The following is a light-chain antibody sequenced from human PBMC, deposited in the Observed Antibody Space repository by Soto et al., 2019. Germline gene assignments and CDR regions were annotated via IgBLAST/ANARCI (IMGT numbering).Light chain of an antibody. CDR1: QRISSH. CDR2: AAS. CDR3: QQLNSYPVT. V-gene: IGKV1-39*01. Sequence: DIQMTQSPSSLSASVGDRVTITCRASQRISSHLNWYQQKQGKAPKLLIYAASSLQSGVPSRFSGSGSGTDLTITISYLQSEDFETYYCQQLNSYPVTFGQGTRLEIK. J-gene: IGKJ5*01.